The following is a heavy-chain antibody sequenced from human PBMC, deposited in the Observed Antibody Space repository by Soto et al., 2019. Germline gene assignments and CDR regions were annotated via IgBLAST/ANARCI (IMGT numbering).Heavy chain of an antibody. CDR3: ARDADIVVVPAAMPDY. J-gene: IGHJ4*02. CDR1: GFTFSSYS. V-gene: IGHV3-48*01. Sequence: EVQLVESGGGLVQPGGSLRLSCAASGFTFSSYSMNWVRQAPGKGLEWVSYISSSSSTIYYADSVKGRFTISRDNAKNLLYLQMNSLRAEDTAVDYCARDADIVVVPAAMPDYWGQGTLVTVSS. CDR2: ISSSSSTI. D-gene: IGHD2-2*01.